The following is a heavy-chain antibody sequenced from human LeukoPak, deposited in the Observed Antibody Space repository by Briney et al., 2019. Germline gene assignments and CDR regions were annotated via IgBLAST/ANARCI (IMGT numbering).Heavy chain of an antibody. V-gene: IGHV3-48*04. CDR3: AKDRVPGGSYYFDY. CDR1: GFTFSSYS. CDR2: ISSGSSAI. D-gene: IGHD1-26*01. Sequence: GGSLRLSCAASGFTFSSYSMNWVRQAPGRGLEWVSYISSGSSAIYYADSVKGRFTISRDNAKNSLYLQMNSLRAEDTAVYYCAKDRVPGGSYYFDYWGQGTLVTVSS. J-gene: IGHJ4*02.